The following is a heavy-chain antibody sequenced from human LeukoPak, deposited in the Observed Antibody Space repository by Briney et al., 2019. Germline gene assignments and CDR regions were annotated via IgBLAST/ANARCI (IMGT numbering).Heavy chain of an antibody. CDR2: IYSDGST. D-gene: IGHD2-2*02. V-gene: IGHV3-66*01. CDR1: GFAVSTNY. Sequence: GGSLRLSCAASGFAVSTNYLSWVRQAPGKGLEWVSVIYSDGSTYYTDSVKGRFTISRDNAKNSLYLQMNSLRAEDTAVYYCARDGGYCSSTSCYTGASDYWGQGTLVTVSS. CDR3: ARDGGYCSSTSCYTGASDY. J-gene: IGHJ4*02.